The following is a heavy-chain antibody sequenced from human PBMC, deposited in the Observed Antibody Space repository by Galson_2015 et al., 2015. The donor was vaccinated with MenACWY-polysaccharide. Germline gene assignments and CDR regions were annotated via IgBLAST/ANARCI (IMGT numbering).Heavy chain of an antibody. CDR2: MNPNSANT. CDR1: GYTFTSYD. D-gene: IGHD6-19*01. Sequence: SVKVSCKASGYTFTSYDINWVRQATGQGLEWMGWMNPNSANTGYAQKLQGRVTMTRNTSISTAYMEMSGLRSEDTAVYYCASSKAGTHYFEYWGQGTLVTVSS. CDR3: ASSKAGTHYFEY. V-gene: IGHV1-8*02. J-gene: IGHJ4*02.